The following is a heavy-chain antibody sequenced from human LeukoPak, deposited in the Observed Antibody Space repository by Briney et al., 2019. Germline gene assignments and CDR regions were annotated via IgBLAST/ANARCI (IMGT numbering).Heavy chain of an antibody. J-gene: IGHJ5*02. CDR2: IYYSGST. V-gene: IGHV4-59*01. D-gene: IGHD6-19*01. CDR1: GGSISSYY. CDR3: ARDQRRSGWHLNWFDP. Sequence: SETLSLTCTVSGGSISSYYWSWIRQPPGKGLEWIGYIYYSGSTNYNPSLKSRVTISVDTSKNQFSLKLSSVTAADTAVYYCARDQRRSGWHLNWFDPWGQGTLVTVSS.